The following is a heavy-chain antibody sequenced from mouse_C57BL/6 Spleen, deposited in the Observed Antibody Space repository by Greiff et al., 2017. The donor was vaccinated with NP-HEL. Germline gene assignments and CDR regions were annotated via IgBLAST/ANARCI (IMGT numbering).Heavy chain of an antibody. Sequence: EVMLVESGGGLVKPGGSLKLSCAASGFTFSDYGMHWVRQAPEKGLEWVAYISSGSSTIYYADTVKGRFTISRDNAKNTLFLQMTSLRSEDTAMYYCAREKEEDGYYDAWFAYWGQGTLVTVSA. CDR3: AREKEEDGYYDAWFAY. V-gene: IGHV5-17*01. CDR1: GFTFSDYG. D-gene: IGHD2-3*01. J-gene: IGHJ3*01. CDR2: ISSGSSTI.